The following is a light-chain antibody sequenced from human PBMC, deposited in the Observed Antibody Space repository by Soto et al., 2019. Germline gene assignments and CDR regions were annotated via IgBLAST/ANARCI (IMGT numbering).Light chain of an antibody. J-gene: IGKJ1*01. CDR1: QSRGSNF. CDR2: ASS. Sequence: EIVLTQSPGTRYLSAGERATLSCKTSQSRGSNFLAWYQHKPGQAPRLLIYASSNRATGIPDRFSGSASGTDFTLTISSLQPDDFATYYGQQYNSHSPWTFGQGTKVDIK. CDR3: QQYNSHSPWT. V-gene: IGKV3-20*01.